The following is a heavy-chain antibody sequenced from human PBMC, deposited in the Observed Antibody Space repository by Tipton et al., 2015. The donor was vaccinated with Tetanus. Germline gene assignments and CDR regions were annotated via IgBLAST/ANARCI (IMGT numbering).Heavy chain of an antibody. Sequence: SLRLSCAASGFTFSNYAVAWVRQAPGKGLEWVSGISVRGSHTYYADPVKGRFSISRDNFKNTVYLQMNSLRDEDTAVYYCAKDPASRGWFDPWGQGTLVSVSS. J-gene: IGHJ5*02. CDR3: AKDPASRGWFDP. CDR2: ISVRGSHT. CDR1: GFTFSNYA. V-gene: IGHV3-23*01.